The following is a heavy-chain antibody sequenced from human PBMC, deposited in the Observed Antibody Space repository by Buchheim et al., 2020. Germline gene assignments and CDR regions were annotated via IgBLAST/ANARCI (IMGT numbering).Heavy chain of an antibody. Sequence: EVQLVESGGGFVQPGGSLRLSCTASGFTFSSSWMHWVRQAPGKGLVWVSRIWSDGTSKSYADSVKGRFTISRDNAKNLGYLQMNSLRAEDTAVYYCASVLSYSMDVWGQGTT. D-gene: IGHD2-8*02. V-gene: IGHV3-74*01. J-gene: IGHJ6*02. CDR3: ASVLSYSMDV. CDR2: IWSDGTSK. CDR1: GFTFSSSW.